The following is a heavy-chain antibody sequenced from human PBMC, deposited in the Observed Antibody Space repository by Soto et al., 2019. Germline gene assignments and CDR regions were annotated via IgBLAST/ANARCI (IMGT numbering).Heavy chain of an antibody. Sequence: QVQLQESGPGLVKPSQTLSLTCTVSGGSISSGGYYWSWIRQHPGKGLEWIGYIYYSGSTYYNPSLKRRVTISVDTSKNQFALKLSAVTAADTAVYYCACLGATKGRRAFEIWGQGTMVTVSS. D-gene: IGHD1-26*01. J-gene: IGHJ3*02. CDR2: IYYSGST. V-gene: IGHV4-31*03. CDR1: GGSISSGGYY. CDR3: ACLGATKGRRAFEI.